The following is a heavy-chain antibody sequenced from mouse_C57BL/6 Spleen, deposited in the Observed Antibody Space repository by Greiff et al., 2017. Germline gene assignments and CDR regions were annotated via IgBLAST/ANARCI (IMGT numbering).Heavy chain of an antibody. CDR2: IHPNSGST. D-gene: IGHD2-3*01. Sequence: QVQLQQPGAELVKPGASVKLSCKASGYTFTSYWMHWVKQRPGQGLEWIGMIHPNSGSTNYNEKFKSKATLTVDQSSSTAYMQLSSLTSEDSAVYYCARTDGYYDYFDYWGQGTTLTVAS. CDR1: GYTFTSYW. V-gene: IGHV1-64*01. J-gene: IGHJ2*01. CDR3: ARTDGYYDYFDY.